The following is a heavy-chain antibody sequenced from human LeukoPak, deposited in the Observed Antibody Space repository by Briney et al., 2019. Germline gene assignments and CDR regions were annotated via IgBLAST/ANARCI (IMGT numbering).Heavy chain of an antibody. Sequence: PGGSLRLSCAASGFTFSSYAMHWVRQAPGKGLEYVSSISSNGGSTYYANSAKGRFTISRDNSKNTLYLQMNSLRAEDTAVYYCAKDPSLDGSGSYPYNWFDPWGQGTLVTVSS. V-gene: IGHV3-64*01. CDR3: AKDPSLDGSGSYPYNWFDP. CDR2: ISSNGGST. J-gene: IGHJ5*02. CDR1: GFTFSSYA. D-gene: IGHD3-10*01.